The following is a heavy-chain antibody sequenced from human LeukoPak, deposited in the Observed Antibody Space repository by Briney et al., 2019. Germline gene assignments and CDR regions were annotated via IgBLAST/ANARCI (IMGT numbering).Heavy chain of an antibody. CDR3: ARLYYDFWSPQDWFDP. CDR2: IYTSGST. V-gene: IGHV4-61*02. CDR1: GGSISSGSYY. Sequence: PSETLSLTCTVPGGSISSGSYYWSWIRQPAGKGLEWIGRIYTSGSTNYNPSLKSRVTISVDTSKNQFSLKLSSVTAADTAVYYCARLYYDFWSPQDWFDPWGQGTLVTVSS. J-gene: IGHJ5*02. D-gene: IGHD3-3*01.